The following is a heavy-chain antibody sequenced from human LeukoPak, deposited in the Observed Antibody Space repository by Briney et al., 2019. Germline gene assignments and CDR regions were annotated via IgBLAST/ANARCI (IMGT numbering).Heavy chain of an antibody. Sequence: AGGSLRLSCAASGFTFSSYAMSWVRQAPGKGLEWVSVIYSGGSTYYADSVKGRFTISRDNSKNTLYLQMNSLRAEDTAVYYCARDPNYMDVWGKGTTVTVSS. V-gene: IGHV3-53*01. CDR2: IYSGGST. CDR1: GFTFSSYA. CDR3: ARDPNYMDV. J-gene: IGHJ6*03.